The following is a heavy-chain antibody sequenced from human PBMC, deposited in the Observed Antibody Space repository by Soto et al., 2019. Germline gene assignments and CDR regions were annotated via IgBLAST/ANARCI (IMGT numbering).Heavy chain of an antibody. CDR2: IRSKAYGGTT. D-gene: IGHD1-26*01. CDR1: GFTFGDYA. Sequence: SLRLSCTDSGFTFGDYAMSWFRQAPGKGLEWVGFIRSKAYGGTTEYAASVKGRFTISRDDSKSIAYLQMNSLKTEDTAVYYCTREEAKTHYDYGMDVWGQGTTVTVSS. V-gene: IGHV3-49*03. CDR3: TREEAKTHYDYGMDV. J-gene: IGHJ6*02.